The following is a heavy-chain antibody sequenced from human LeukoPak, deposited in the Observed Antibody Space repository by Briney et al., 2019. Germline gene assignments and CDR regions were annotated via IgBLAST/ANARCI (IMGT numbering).Heavy chain of an antibody. V-gene: IGHV4-4*08. CDR2: IYSGGST. D-gene: IGHD3-16*01. J-gene: IGHJ6*03. CDR1: GDSISNYY. Sequence: SETLSLTCTVSGDSISNYYWSWIRQSPGTGLEWIGYIYSGGSTNYNPSLKSRVTISVDTSKNQFSLKLSSVTAADTAVYYCAGDGGFLYYYMDVWGKRTTVTFSS. CDR3: AGDGGFLYYYMDV.